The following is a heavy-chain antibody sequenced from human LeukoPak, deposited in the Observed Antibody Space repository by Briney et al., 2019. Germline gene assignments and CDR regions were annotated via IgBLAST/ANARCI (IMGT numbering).Heavy chain of an antibody. Sequence: PETLSLTCTVSGGSISSSSYYWGWIRQPPGKGLEWIGSTYYSGSTYYNPSLKSRVTISVDTSKNQFSLKLSSVTAADTAVYYCARQKGPFDPWGQGTLVTVSS. CDR3: ARQKGPFDP. CDR2: TYYSGST. V-gene: IGHV4-39*01. CDR1: GGSISSSSYY. J-gene: IGHJ5*02.